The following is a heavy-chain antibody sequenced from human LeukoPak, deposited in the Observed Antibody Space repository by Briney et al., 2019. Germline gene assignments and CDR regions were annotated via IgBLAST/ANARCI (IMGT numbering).Heavy chain of an antibody. CDR2: IIPIFGTA. Sequence: SVKVSCKASGGTFSSYAISWVRQAPGQGLEWMGGIIPIFGTANYAQKFQGRVTITADKSTSTAYMELSSLRSEDTAVYYCTRVKAGAIDGFDIWGQGTMVTVSS. CDR3: TRVKAGAIDGFDI. D-gene: IGHD3-10*01. CDR1: GGTFSSYA. V-gene: IGHV1-69*06. J-gene: IGHJ3*02.